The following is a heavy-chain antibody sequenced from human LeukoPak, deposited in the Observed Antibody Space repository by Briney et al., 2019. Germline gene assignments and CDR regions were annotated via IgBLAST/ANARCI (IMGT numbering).Heavy chain of an antibody. CDR2: ISISGSNI. CDR3: ARAGSEDAFDI. J-gene: IGHJ3*02. Sequence: PGGSLRLSCAAFGFTFSDYYMSWIRQAPGKGLEWISYISISGSNIYYADSVKGRFTISRDNAKNSLYLQMNSLRAEDTALYYCARAGSEDAFDIWGQGTMVTVSS. D-gene: IGHD6-25*01. CDR1: GFTFSDYY. V-gene: IGHV3-11*04.